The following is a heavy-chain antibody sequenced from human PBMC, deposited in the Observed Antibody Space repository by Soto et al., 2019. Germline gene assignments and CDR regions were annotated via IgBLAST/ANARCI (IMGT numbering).Heavy chain of an antibody. CDR1: GRPFSDFY. V-gene: IGHV4-34*01. Sequence: SEAVSHTYTNSGRPFSDFYWSWIRQPPGKGLEWIGEINHSGSTNYNPSLKSRVTISVDTSKNQFSLKLSSVTAADTAVYYCARVAVTLAYWGQGTLVTVS. CDR3: ARVAVTLAY. J-gene: IGHJ4*02. CDR2: INHSGST. D-gene: IGHD2-21*02.